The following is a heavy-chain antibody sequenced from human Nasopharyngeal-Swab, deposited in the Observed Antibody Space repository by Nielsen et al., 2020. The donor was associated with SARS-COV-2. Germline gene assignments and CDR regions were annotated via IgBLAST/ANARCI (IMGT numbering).Heavy chain of an antibody. V-gene: IGHV3-53*01. Sequence: LSLTCAASGFTVSSNYMNWVRQAPGKGLEWVSVIYSGGSTYYADSVKGRFTISRDNSKNTLYLQMNSLRAEDTAVYFCARESYGMDVWGQGTTVTVSS. CDR1: GFTVSSNY. CDR2: IYSGGST. CDR3: ARESYGMDV. J-gene: IGHJ6*02.